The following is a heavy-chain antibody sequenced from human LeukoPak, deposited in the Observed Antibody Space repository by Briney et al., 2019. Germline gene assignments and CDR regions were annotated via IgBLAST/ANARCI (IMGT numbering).Heavy chain of an antibody. CDR2: ISADNGNT. V-gene: IGHV1-18*01. J-gene: IGHJ6*02. CDR3: ARVIPQGPYYYHGMDV. CDR1: GYTFINYG. Sequence: GASVKVSCKAPGYTFINYGIIWVRQAPGQGLEWMGWISADNGNTNYAQKLQDRVTMTTDTSTSTAYMELRSLRSDDTALYYCARVIPQGPYYYHGMDVWGQGTTVTVSS. D-gene: IGHD3-16*01.